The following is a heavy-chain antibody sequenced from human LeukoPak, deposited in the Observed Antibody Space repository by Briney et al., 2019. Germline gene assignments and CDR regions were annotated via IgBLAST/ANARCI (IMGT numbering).Heavy chain of an antibody. CDR3: ARITTYFDY. CDR2: IYYNGRT. D-gene: IGHD4-11*01. J-gene: IGHJ4*02. CDR1: GDSINNNNYY. Sequence: SETLSLTCTVSGDSINNNNYYWGWIRQPPGEGLEWIGNIYYNGRTYYSPSLKSRGTISVDTSNNQFSLKLNSVTAADTAVYYCARITTYFDYWGQGTLVTVSS. V-gene: IGHV4-39*01.